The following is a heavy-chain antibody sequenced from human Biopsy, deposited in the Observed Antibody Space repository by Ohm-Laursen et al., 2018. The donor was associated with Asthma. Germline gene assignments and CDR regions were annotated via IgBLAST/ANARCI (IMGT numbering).Heavy chain of an antibody. Sequence: GASVKASCTASGDSFSNYAISWVRQAPGQGLEWMGGLIPVLGTPDHAQMFEGRVTITADESTSTAYMELSSLSSEDTAVYYCARGYSGSDRIVYYYSGLEVWGQGTTVTVSS. V-gene: IGHV1-69*13. D-gene: IGHD5-12*01. CDR2: LIPVLGTP. CDR3: ARGYSGSDRIVYYYSGLEV. CDR1: GDSFSNYA. J-gene: IGHJ6*02.